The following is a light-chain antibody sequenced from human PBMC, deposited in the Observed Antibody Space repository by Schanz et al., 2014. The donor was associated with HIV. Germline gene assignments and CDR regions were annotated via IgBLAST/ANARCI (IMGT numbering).Light chain of an antibody. CDR1: SSDVGGYNY. Sequence: QSALTQPASVSGSPGQSITISCTGTSSDVGGYNYVSWYRQHPGKVPKVMIYEVTKRPSGVSNRFSGSKSGNTASLTISGLQAEDEADYYCCSYAPSSTLVFGGGTKLTVL. J-gene: IGLJ3*02. CDR2: EVT. V-gene: IGLV2-23*02. CDR3: CSYAPSSTLV.